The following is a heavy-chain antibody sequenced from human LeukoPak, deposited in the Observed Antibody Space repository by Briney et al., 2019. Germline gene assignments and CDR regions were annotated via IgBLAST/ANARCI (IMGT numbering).Heavy chain of an antibody. D-gene: IGHD5-12*01. Sequence: AGSLRLSCAGSGVTFSTYWMHWVRQAPGEGLVWVSGINTDGSTTSYAASVKGRFTISRDNAKNTVYLQISSRRAEDTAVYYCAKESGDDVNLEYWGQEALVTVST. V-gene: IGHV3-74*01. CDR1: GVTFSTYW. CDR2: INTDGSTT. CDR3: AKESGDDVNLEY. J-gene: IGHJ4*02.